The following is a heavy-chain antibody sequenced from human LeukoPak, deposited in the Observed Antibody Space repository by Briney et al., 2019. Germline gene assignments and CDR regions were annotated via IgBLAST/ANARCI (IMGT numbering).Heavy chain of an antibody. J-gene: IGHJ6*03. CDR2: TYYRSKWYN. CDR1: GDSVSSNSAA. Sequence: SQTLSLTCAISGDSVSSNSAAWNWIRQSPSRGLEWLGRTYYRSKWYNDYALSVKSRITINPDTSKNQFSLQLNSVTPEDTAVYYCARDSIAVAVDPDYYYYYMDVWGKGTTVTVSS. D-gene: IGHD6-19*01. CDR3: ARDSIAVAVDPDYYYYYMDV. V-gene: IGHV6-1*01.